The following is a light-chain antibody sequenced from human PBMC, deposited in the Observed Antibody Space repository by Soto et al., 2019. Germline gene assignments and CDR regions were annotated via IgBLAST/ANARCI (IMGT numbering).Light chain of an antibody. V-gene: IGKV3-20*01. CDR2: AAS. CDR3: HQFGSSPPRT. Sequence: EIVLTQSPGTLSLSPGERATLSCRASQSVSSTSLAWYQHKSGQPPRLLTYAASRRATGIPDRFSGSGSGTDFTLTISRLEPEDFAVYYCHQFGSSPPRTFGQGTKVEIK. J-gene: IGKJ1*01. CDR1: QSVSSTS.